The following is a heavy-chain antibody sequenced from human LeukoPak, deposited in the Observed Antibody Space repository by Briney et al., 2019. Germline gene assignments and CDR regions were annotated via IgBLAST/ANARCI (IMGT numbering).Heavy chain of an antibody. CDR3: AKGDDILTGYYIGAY. D-gene: IGHD3-9*01. CDR2: ISGSGGST. CDR1: GFTFSSYA. J-gene: IGHJ4*02. V-gene: IGHV3-23*01. Sequence: PGGSLRLSCAASGFTFSSYAMNWVRQAPGKGLEWVSAISGSGGSTYYADSVKGRFTISRDNSKNTLYLQMNSLRAEDTAVYYCAKGDDILTGYYIGAYWGQGTLVTVSS.